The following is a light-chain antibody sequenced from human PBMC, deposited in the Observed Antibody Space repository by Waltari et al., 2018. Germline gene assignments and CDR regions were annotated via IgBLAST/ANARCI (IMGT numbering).Light chain of an antibody. CDR1: QSSGRS. J-gene: IGKJ1*01. CDR3: QHYVRGPAT. Sequence: EIMLTQSPGTLSLSPGERATLSCRTSQSSGRSLARYQQKPGQAPRLLNYGASSRATDIPDRFSGSGSGTDFSRTINRLQPEDAALYYGQHYVRGPATFGQGTKVEIK. V-gene: IGKV3-20*01. CDR2: GAS.